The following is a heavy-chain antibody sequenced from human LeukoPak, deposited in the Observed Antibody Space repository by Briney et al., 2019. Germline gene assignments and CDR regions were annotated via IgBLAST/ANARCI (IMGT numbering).Heavy chain of an antibody. CDR1: GGTFSSYA. D-gene: IGHD6-25*01. CDR2: IIPIFGTA. Sequence: SVKVSCKASGGTFSSYAISWVRQAPGQGLEWMGGIIPIFGTANYAQKFQGRVTITTDESTSTAYMELSSLRSEDTAVYYCARAKYSSASPSVPHYYMDVWGKGTTVTVSS. V-gene: IGHV1-69*05. J-gene: IGHJ6*03. CDR3: ARAKYSSASPSVPHYYMDV.